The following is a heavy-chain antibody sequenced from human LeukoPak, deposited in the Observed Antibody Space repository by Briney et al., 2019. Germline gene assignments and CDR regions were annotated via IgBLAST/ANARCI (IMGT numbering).Heavy chain of an antibody. CDR2: ISESSVYI. Sequence: GPLRLSCAGSGFTFSSYTMNWVRHAPGKGLEWVSSISESSVYINYADSVKGRFTISRDNAKYSLYLQMTSLRAEDTAVYYCARSYYDSSGYPHSDLDYWGQGTLVTVSS. J-gene: IGHJ4*02. D-gene: IGHD3-22*01. CDR1: GFTFSSYT. CDR3: ARSYYDSSGYPHSDLDY. V-gene: IGHV3-21*01.